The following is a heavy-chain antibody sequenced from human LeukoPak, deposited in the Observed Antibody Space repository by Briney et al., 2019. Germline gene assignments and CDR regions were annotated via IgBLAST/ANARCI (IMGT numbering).Heavy chain of an antibody. CDR1: GFTFSSYS. Sequence: GGSLRLSCAASGFTFSSYSMNWVRQAPGKGLEWVSSISSSSSYIYYADSVKGRFTISRDNAKNSLYLQMNSLRAEDTVVYYCARELVRGFNWFDPWGQGTLVTVSS. D-gene: IGHD3-16*01. J-gene: IGHJ5*02. CDR2: ISSSSSYI. CDR3: ARELVRGFNWFDP. V-gene: IGHV3-21*01.